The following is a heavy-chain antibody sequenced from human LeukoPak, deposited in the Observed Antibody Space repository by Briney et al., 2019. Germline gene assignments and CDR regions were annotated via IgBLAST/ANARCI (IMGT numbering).Heavy chain of an antibody. CDR3: ARGGGDWVVTWAFDI. V-gene: IGHV5-51*01. J-gene: IGHJ3*02. Sequence: GESLKISCKGSGYSFTTQWIGWVRQMPGKGLEWMGIIYPGDSDTRYSPSFQGQVTISADKSISTAYLQWSSLKTSDTAMYYCARGGGDWVVTWAFDIWGQGTMVTVSS. CDR1: GYSFTTQW. CDR2: IYPGDSDT. D-gene: IGHD2-21*02.